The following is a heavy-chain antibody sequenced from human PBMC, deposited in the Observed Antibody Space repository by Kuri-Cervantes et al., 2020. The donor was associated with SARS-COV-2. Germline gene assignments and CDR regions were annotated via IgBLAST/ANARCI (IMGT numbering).Heavy chain of an antibody. D-gene: IGHD3-3*01. CDR2: IWYDGSNK. J-gene: IGHJ3*02. Sequence: GGSLRLSCAASGFTFTNHGMHWVRQAPGKGLEWVAVIWYDGSNKYYADSVKGRFTISRDNSKNTLYLQMNSLRAEDTAVYYCARDGLPTIFGVVTNDAFDIWGQGTMVTVSS. V-gene: IGHV3-33*01. CDR3: ARDGLPTIFGVVTNDAFDI. CDR1: GFTFTNHG.